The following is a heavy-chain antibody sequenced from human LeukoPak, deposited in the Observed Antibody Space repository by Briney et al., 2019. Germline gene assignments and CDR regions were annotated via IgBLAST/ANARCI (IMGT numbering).Heavy chain of an antibody. Sequence: PGGSLRLSCAASGFTVSSSYMNWVRQAPGKGLEWVSVFYSGGSTYYADSVKGRFTISRDNSKNTLYLQMNSLRAEDTAVYYCARNRGYSGYEPFDSWGQGTWSPSPQ. J-gene: IGHJ4*02. D-gene: IGHD5-12*01. CDR3: ARNRGYSGYEPFDS. V-gene: IGHV3-66*01. CDR1: GFTVSSSY. CDR2: FYSGGST.